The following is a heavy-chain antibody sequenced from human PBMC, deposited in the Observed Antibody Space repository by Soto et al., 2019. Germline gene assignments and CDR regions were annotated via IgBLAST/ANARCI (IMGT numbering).Heavy chain of an antibody. Sequence: QVQLQESGPGLVKPSETLSLTCTVSGGSITNYYCSWFRQPPGKGLEWIGYINYDGYSAYNLSLKRRVTLSMDASKPKFPLMLESVTATDTAVYYCARHGFGPLHGLVDVWGPGTTVIVSS. J-gene: IGHJ6*02. CDR2: INYDGYS. CDR1: GGSITNYY. V-gene: IGHV4-59*08. D-gene: IGHD3-10*01. CDR3: ARHGFGPLHGLVDV.